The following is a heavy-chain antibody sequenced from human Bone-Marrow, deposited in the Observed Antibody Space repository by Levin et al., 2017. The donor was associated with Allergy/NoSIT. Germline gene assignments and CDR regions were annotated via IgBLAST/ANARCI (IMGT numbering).Heavy chain of an antibody. J-gene: IGHJ6*02. CDR2: IDWDDDK. Sequence: SGPTLVKPPQTLTLTCTFSGFSLSTSGMCVSWIRQPPGKALEWLARIDWDDDKYYSTSLKTRLTISKDTSKNQVVLTMTNMDPVDTATYYCARTIFYSSSSHYYYYGMDVWGQGTTVTVSS. CDR3: ARTIFYSSSSHYYYYGMDV. V-gene: IGHV2-70*11. D-gene: IGHD6-6*01. CDR1: GFSLSTSGMC.